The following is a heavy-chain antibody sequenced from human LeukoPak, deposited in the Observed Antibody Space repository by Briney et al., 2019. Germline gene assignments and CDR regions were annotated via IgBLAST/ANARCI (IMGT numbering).Heavy chain of an antibody. J-gene: IGHJ4*02. V-gene: IGHV3-21*01. CDR3: ARGGLQSQRLDLLHS. CDR2: ISSISNYI. Sequence: GGSLRLSCAASGFTFTSYNMDWVRQAPGKGLEWLSSISSISNYIYYAESVKGRFTISRDNAKNLLYLQMDSLRAEDMAIYYCARGGLQSQRLDLLHSWGQGVLVTVSS. D-gene: IGHD6-25*01. CDR1: GFTFTSYN.